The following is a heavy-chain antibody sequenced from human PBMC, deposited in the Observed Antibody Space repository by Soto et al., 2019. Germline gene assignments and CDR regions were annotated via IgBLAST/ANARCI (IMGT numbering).Heavy chain of an antibody. CDR1: GGTFSSYA. Sequence: AASVTVSCKASGGTFSSYAISWVRQAPGQGPEWMGGIIPIFGTANYAQKFQGRVTIAADESTSTAYMELSSLGSEDTAVYYCASSYGGNPTFDYWGQGTLVTVSS. J-gene: IGHJ4*02. V-gene: IGHV1-69*13. D-gene: IGHD4-17*01. CDR3: ASSYGGNPTFDY. CDR2: IIPIFGTA.